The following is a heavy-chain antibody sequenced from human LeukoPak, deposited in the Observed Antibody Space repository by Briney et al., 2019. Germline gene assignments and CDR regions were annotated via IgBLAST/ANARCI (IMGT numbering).Heavy chain of an antibody. D-gene: IGHD2-2*01. J-gene: IGHJ4*02. CDR2: INPSGGST. V-gene: IGHV1-46*03. CDR3: ASWYCSSTSCFDY. Sequence: ASVKVSCKVSGYTFTSYHMHWVRQAPGQGLEWMGIINPSGGSTSYAQKFQGRVTMTRDTSTSTVYMELSSLRSEDTAVYYCASWYCSSTSCFDYWGQGTLVTVSS. CDR1: GYTFTSYH.